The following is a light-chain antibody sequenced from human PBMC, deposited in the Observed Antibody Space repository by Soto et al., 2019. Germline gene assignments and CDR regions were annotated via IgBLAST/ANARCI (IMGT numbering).Light chain of an antibody. Sequence: QSALTHPASVSGSPGQSITITCTGTSSDVGGYRYVTWYQHHPGKAPKLIIYDVTVRPSGVSDRFSGSKSGNTASLTISGLQTEDEADYYCGSHTGSSTYVFGTGTKLTVL. V-gene: IGLV2-14*03. CDR1: SSDVGGYRY. CDR2: DVT. CDR3: GSHTGSSTYV. J-gene: IGLJ1*01.